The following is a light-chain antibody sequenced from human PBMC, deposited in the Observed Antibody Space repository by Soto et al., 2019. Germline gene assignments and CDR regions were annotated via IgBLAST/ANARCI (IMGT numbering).Light chain of an antibody. CDR2: DAS. CDR3: QQYGNLPIT. CDR1: HDISKH. J-gene: IGKJ5*01. Sequence: DIQMTQSPSSLSASVGDRVTITCQASHDISKHLNWYQQKPGKAPKLLISDASTLETGDPSRFSGRGSGTDFTFTISALQPEDIATYYCQQYGNLPITXGQGTRLEIK. V-gene: IGKV1-33*01.